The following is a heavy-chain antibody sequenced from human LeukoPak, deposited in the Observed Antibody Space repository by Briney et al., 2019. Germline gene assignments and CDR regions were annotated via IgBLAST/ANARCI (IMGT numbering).Heavy chain of an antibody. D-gene: IGHD7-27*01. CDR1: GGSISSYY. Sequence: SETLSLTCTVSGGSISSYYCNWIRQPPGKGLEWIGYIYYSGSTNYNPSLKSRVTISVDTSKNQFSLKLSSVTAADTAVYYCASYWGGRFDYWGQGTLVTVSS. V-gene: IGHV4-59*01. CDR3: ASYWGGRFDY. CDR2: IYYSGST. J-gene: IGHJ4*02.